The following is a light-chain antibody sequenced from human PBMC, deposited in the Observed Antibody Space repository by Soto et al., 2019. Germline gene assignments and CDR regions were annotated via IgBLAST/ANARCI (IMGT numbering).Light chain of an antibody. J-gene: IGLJ1*01. CDR3: SSYISSSTPYV. Sequence: QSALAQPASVSGSPGQSITISCTGTSGDVGAYNYVSWYQQHPGKAPKLMIYEVSNRPSGVSNRFSGSKSGNTASLTISGLQAEDEADYYCSSYISSSTPYVFGAGTKVTVL. CDR1: SGDVGAYNY. V-gene: IGLV2-14*01. CDR2: EVS.